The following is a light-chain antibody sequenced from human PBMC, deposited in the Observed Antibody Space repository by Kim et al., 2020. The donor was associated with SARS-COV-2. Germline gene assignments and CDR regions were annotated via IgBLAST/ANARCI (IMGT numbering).Light chain of an antibody. J-gene: IGKJ4*01. V-gene: IGKV1-39*01. CDR1: QSISNY. CDR2: AAS. CDR3: QQSYSTPLT. Sequence: DIQMTQSPSSLSASVGDRVTITCRATQSISNYLNWYQQKLGKAPKLLIYAASSLQSGVPSRFSGSGSGTDFTLNISSLQPEDFATYYCQQSYSTPLTFGGGTKVDIK.